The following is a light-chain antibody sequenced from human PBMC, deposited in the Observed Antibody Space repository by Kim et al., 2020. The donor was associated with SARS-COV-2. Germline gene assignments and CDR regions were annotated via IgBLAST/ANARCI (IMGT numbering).Light chain of an antibody. CDR2: EVN. CDR3: SSYAGTSGYV. V-gene: IGLV2-8*01. CDR1: SSDVGAYKY. J-gene: IGLJ1*01. Sequence: QSALTQPPSASGSPGQSVTISCTGTSSDVGAYKYVSWYQQHPEKAPKLMIFEVNERPSGVPDRFSGSKSGNTASLTVSGLQAEDEADYYCSSYAGTSGYVFGTGTKVTVL.